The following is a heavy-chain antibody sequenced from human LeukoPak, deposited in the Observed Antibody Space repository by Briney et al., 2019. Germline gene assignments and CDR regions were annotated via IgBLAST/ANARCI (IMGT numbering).Heavy chain of an antibody. CDR3: ARVGYSSSPFDY. D-gene: IGHD6-6*01. V-gene: IGHV4-34*01. J-gene: IGHJ4*02. CDR1: SGSFSGYY. Sequence: SETLSLTCAVYSGSFSGYYWSWIRQPPGKGLEWIGEINHSGSTNYNPSLKSRVTISVDTSKNQFSLKLSSVTAADTAVYYCARVGYSSSPFDYWGQGTLVTVSS. CDR2: INHSGST.